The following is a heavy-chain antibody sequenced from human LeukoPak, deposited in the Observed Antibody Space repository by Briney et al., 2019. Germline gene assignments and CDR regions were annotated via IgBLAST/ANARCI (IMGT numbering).Heavy chain of an antibody. J-gene: IGHJ4*02. D-gene: IGHD2-8*01. Sequence: ASVKVSCKASGYTFTDYYMHWVRQAPGQGLEWMGWISAYNGNTNYAQKLQGRVTMTTDTSTSTAYMELRSLRSDDTAVYYCARDTVYASGVIDYWGQGTLVTVSS. CDR1: GYTFTDYY. CDR3: ARDTVYASGVIDY. CDR2: ISAYNGNT. V-gene: IGHV1-18*04.